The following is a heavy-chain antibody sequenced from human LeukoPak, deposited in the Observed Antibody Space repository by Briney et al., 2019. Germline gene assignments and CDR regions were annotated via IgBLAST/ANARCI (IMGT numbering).Heavy chain of an antibody. CDR2: VYPTGST. V-gene: IGHV4-4*07. CDR1: GASISSDY. Sequence: PSETLSLTCTVSGASISSDYWSWIRQPAGKGLEWIGRVYPTGSTNFSPSLKNRVTMSIDTSKNQFSLNLSSVTAAGTAVYYCARLGGTNWYNWFDPWGQGTLVTVSS. D-gene: IGHD1-1*01. CDR3: ARLGGTNWYNWFDP. J-gene: IGHJ5*02.